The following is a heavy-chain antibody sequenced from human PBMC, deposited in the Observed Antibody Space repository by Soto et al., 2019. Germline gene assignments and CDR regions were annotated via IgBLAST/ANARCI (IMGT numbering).Heavy chain of an antibody. CDR2: IIPIFGTA. V-gene: IGHV1-69*13. CDR3: ARDPRGAYCGGDCYSYWFDP. J-gene: IGHJ5*02. Sequence: ASVKVSCKASGGTFSSYAISWVRQAPGQGLEWMGGIIPIFGTANYAQKFQGRVTITADESTSTAYMELSSLRSEDTAVYYCARDPRGAYCGGDCYSYWFDPWGQGTLVTVSS. CDR1: GGTFSSYA. D-gene: IGHD2-21*02.